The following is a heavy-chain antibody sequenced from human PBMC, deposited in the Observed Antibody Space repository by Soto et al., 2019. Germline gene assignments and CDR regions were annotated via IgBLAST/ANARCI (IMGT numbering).Heavy chain of an antibody. CDR1: GFSVSRYG. CDR2: ISWDGLAQ. V-gene: IGHV3-30*18. J-gene: IGHJ4*02. CDR3: AKETIQVGGPNYFDY. D-gene: IGHD1-1*01. Sequence: VQLVESGGGVVQPGRSRRLLCEASGFSVSRYGMHWVRQAPGMGLEWVAVISWDGLAQYYADSVKGRFTISRDNSQSTLYLQMNSLRTEDTAIYYCAKETIQVGGPNYFDYWGQGALVTVSS.